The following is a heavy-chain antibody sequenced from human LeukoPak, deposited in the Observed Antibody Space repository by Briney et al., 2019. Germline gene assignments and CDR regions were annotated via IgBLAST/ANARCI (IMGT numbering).Heavy chain of an antibody. Sequence: GGSLRLSCAASGFTVSSYAMSWVRQAPGKGLEWGSAISGSGGSTYYADSVKGRFTISRDNAKKSLYLQMNSVRAEDTAVYYCAKMDIVVVVAATGVSTSFDYWGQGTLVTVSS. CDR2: ISGSGGST. CDR1: GFTVSSYA. CDR3: AKMDIVVVVAATGVSTSFDY. V-gene: IGHV3-23*01. D-gene: IGHD2-15*01. J-gene: IGHJ4*02.